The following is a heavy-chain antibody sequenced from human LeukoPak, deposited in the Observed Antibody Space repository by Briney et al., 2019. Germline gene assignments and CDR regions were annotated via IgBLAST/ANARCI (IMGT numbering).Heavy chain of an antibody. Sequence: KPGGSLRLSCAASGFTFTSFSFNWVRQAPGKGLEWVSSINTVATYIYYADSVRGRFTISRDNAKNSVYLQMDSLRAEDTGVYYCARLRRNGDSGGFYYYYDYWVRGTLVTVSS. CDR1: GFTFTSFS. CDR3: ARLRRNGDSGGFYYYYDY. J-gene: IGHJ4*02. D-gene: IGHD3-22*01. CDR2: INTVATYI. V-gene: IGHV3-21*01.